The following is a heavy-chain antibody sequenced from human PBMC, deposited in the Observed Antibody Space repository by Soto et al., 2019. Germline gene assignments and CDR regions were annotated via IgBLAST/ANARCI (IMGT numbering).Heavy chain of an antibody. J-gene: IGHJ4*02. CDR3: ARVTQAVAADY. D-gene: IGHD6-19*01. Sequence: QVQLVESGGGVVQPGRSLRLSCAASGLTLSNYAMHWVRQAPGKGLEWVAVISYDGSNRYYADSVKGRFTISRDNSKNTLYLQMKSLRAEDTAVYYCARVTQAVAADYWGQGTLVTVSS. CDR2: ISYDGSNR. CDR1: GLTLSNYA. V-gene: IGHV3-30-3*01.